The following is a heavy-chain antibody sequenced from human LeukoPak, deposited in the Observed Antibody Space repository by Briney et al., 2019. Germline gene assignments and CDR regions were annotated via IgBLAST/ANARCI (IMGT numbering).Heavy chain of an antibody. CDR3: ARDRGIRYYDFWSGYYSDY. CDR2: IKQDGSEK. J-gene: IGHJ4*02. D-gene: IGHD3-3*01. V-gene: IGHV3-7*01. Sequence: GGSLRLSCAASGFTFSSYWMSWVRQAPGKGPEWVANIKQDGSEKYYVDSVKGRFNISRDNAKNSLYLQMNSLRAEDTAVYYCARDRGIRYYDFWSGYYSDYWGQGTLVTVSS. CDR1: GFTFSSYW.